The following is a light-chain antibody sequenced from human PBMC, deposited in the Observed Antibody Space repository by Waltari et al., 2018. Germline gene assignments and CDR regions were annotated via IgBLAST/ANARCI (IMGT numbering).Light chain of an antibody. J-gene: IGKJ1*01. Sequence: VLTQSPGTLSLSPGERATLTCRASQSISKYLVWYQQRPGHAPRLLIYAASTRATGIPDRFIGSGFGTDFTLTIRRLEPEDFAMYYCQNHERLPATFGQGTKVEIK. CDR2: AAS. CDR3: QNHERLPAT. V-gene: IGKV3-20*01. CDR1: QSISKY.